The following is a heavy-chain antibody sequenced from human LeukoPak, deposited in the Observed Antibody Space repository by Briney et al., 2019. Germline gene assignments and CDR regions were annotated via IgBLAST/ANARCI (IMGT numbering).Heavy chain of an antibody. V-gene: IGHV4-59*01. CDR1: GGSISSYY. Sequence: SETLSLTCTVSGGSISSYYWSWIRQPPGKGLEWIGCIYYSGSTNYNPSHKSRVTISVDTSKKQFSLKLSSVTAADTAVYYCARLTSYYDFWSGYSVAGYVDVWGKGTTVTVSS. D-gene: IGHD3-3*01. CDR3: ARLTSYYDFWSGYSVAGYVDV. J-gene: IGHJ6*03. CDR2: IYYSGST.